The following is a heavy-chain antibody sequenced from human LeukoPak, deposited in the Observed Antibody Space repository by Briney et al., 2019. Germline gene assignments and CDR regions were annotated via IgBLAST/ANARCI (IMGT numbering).Heavy chain of an antibody. CDR1: GFTFSTYS. Sequence: GGSLRLSCAASGFTFSTYSMQWVRQAPGKGLEWLSSISSGTTTIYYADSVKGRFTISRDNAKNSLYLQMNSLRDEDTAIYYRARDPSDVWGQGTTVTVSS. CDR2: ISSGTTTI. V-gene: IGHV3-48*02. J-gene: IGHJ6*02. CDR3: ARDPSDV.